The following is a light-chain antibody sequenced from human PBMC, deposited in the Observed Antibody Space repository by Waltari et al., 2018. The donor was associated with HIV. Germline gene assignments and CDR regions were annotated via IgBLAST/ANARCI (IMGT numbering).Light chain of an antibody. V-gene: IGLV1-40*01. CDR2: GNS. CDR1: SSNIGAGHD. Sequence: QSVLTQPPSVSGAPGQRVTISCTGSSSNIGAGHDVHWYQHLPGPVPKLLIYGNSDRPSGVPDRFSVSKSGTSASLAITGLQAEDEAHYYCQSYDSSLSGWVFGGGTKLTVL. CDR3: QSYDSSLSGWV. J-gene: IGLJ3*02.